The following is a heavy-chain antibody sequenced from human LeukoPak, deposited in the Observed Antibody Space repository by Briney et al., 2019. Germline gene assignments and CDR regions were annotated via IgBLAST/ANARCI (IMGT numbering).Heavy chain of an antibody. CDR1: GGSISSSSYY. CDR2: IYYSGST. D-gene: IGHD6-19*01. Sequence: SETLSLTCTVSGGSISSSSYYWGWIRQPPGKGLEWIGSIYYSGSTYYNPSLKSRVTISVDTSKNQFSLKLSSVTAADTAVYYCARDFRGVVAGNNWFDPWGQGTLVTVSS. CDR3: ARDFRGVVAGNNWFDP. V-gene: IGHV4-39*07. J-gene: IGHJ5*02.